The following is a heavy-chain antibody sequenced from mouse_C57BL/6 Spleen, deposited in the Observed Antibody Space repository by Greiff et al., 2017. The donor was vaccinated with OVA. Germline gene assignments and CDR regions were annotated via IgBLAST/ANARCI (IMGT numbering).Heavy chain of an antibody. Sequence: EVQLQQSGPELVKPGASVKIPCKASGYTFTDYNMDWVKQSHGKSLEWIGDINPSNGGTIYNQKFKGKATLTVDKSSSTAYMELRSLTSEDTAVYYCARSRGSRYYFDYWGQGTTLTVSS. CDR1: GYTFTDYN. J-gene: IGHJ2*01. D-gene: IGHD1-1*01. CDR3: ARSRGSRYYFDY. CDR2: INPSNGGT. V-gene: IGHV1-18*01.